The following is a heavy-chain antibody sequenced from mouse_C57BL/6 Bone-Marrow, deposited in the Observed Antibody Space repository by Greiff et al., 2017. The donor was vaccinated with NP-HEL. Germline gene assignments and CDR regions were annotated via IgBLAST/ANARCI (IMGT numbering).Heavy chain of an antibody. CDR1: GFTFSSYA. CDR3: TRDWDKYFDV. J-gene: IGHJ1*03. CDR2: ISSGGDYI. V-gene: IGHV5-9-1*02. Sequence: EVQGVESGEGLVKPGGSLKLSCAASGFTFSSYAMSWVRQTPEKRLEWVAYISSGGDYIYYADTVKGRFTISRDNARTTLYLQMSSRKSEDTAMYYCTRDWDKYFDVWGTGTTVTVSS. D-gene: IGHD4-1*01.